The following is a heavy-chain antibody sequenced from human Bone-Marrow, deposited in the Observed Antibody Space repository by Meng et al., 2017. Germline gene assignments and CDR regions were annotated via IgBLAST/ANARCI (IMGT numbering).Heavy chain of an antibody. CDR2: IRSKTDTYAT. CDR1: GFTFGGSD. V-gene: IGHV3-73*01. Sequence: GEAGGGWVRHVGSLKLSCVVSGFTFGGSDVHWGRQASGKGLEWVGRIRSKTDTYATAFAASVKGRFTISRDDSKNTAYLQLNSLKTEDTAVYYCTVFSRGHIWGQGTMVTV. D-gene: IGHD3-3*02. J-gene: IGHJ3*02. CDR3: TVFSRGHI.